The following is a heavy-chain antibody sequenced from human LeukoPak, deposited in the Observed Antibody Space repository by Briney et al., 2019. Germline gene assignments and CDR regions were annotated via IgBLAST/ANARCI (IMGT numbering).Heavy chain of an antibody. CDR3: ASAGGRGINYSPNDY. CDR1: GFTFSSYA. D-gene: IGHD3-10*01. Sequence: PGRSLRLSCAASGFTFSSYAMHWVRQAPGKGLEWVAVISYDGSNKYYADSVKGRFTISRDNSKNTLYLQMNSLRAEDTAVYYCASAGGRGINYSPNDYWGQGILVTVSS. V-gene: IGHV3-30-3*01. J-gene: IGHJ4*02. CDR2: ISYDGSNK.